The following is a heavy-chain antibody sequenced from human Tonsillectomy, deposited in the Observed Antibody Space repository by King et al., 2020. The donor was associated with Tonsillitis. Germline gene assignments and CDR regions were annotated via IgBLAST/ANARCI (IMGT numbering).Heavy chain of an antibody. D-gene: IGHD4-17*01. CDR2: ISGSGDTT. Sequence: VQLVESGGGLVQPGGSLRLSCEVSGFTFSNYAMSWVRQAPGKGLEWVSVISGSGDTTNYADSVKGRLTISRDSSKNTLYLQMNSLRDEDTSVYYCAKVWPYVAYVYDDSGMVVWGQGTTGPVSS. CDR3: AKVWPYVAYVYDDSGMVV. V-gene: IGHV3-23*04. CDR1: GFTFSNYA. J-gene: IGHJ6*02.